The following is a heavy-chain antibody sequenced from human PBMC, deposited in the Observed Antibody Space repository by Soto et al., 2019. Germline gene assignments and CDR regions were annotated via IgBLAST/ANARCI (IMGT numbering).Heavy chain of an antibody. CDR3: ARLPSRHLVDH. D-gene: IGHD3-3*02. Sequence: SETLSLTCTVSGSSINSSGYYWCWVRQPPGKGLEWIGSMFYGVSTYYNPSLKSRVTVSVDTSKNQFSLNLRSVTAADTAVYYCARLPSRHLVDHWGQGTLVTVSS. CDR2: MFYGVST. V-gene: IGHV4-39*01. CDR1: GSSINSSGYY. J-gene: IGHJ4*02.